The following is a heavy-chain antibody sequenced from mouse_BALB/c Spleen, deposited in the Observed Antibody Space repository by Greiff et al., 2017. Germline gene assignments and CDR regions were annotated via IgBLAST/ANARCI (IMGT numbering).Heavy chain of an antibody. Sequence: EVQLQQSGAELVRPGALVKLSCKASGFNIKDYYMHWVKQRPEQGLEWIGWIDPENGNTIYDPKFQGKASITADTSSNTAYLQLSSLTSEDTAVYYCASYYYGSSYYFDVWGAGTTVTVSS. V-gene: IGHV14-1*02. CDR2: IDPENGNT. CDR1: GFNIKDYY. J-gene: IGHJ1*01. CDR3: ASYYYGSSYYFDV. D-gene: IGHD1-1*01.